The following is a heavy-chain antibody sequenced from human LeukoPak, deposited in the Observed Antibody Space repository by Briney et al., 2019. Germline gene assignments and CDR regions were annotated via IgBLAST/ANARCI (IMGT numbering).Heavy chain of an antibody. D-gene: IGHD1-26*01. Sequence: PSETLSLTCTASNGSISSYHWSWVRQPPGKGLEWIGYILTSGTTNYNPSLKSRLTISVDTSKNHFTLKLSSVTAADTAVYYCARLRVSGSYLYYFDYWGQGTLVTVSS. CDR2: ILTSGTT. CDR3: ARLRVSGSYLYYFDY. J-gene: IGHJ4*02. V-gene: IGHV4-4*09. CDR1: NGSISSYH.